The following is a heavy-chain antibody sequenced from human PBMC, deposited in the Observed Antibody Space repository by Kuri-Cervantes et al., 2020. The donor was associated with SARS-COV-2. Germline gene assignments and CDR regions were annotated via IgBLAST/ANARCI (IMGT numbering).Heavy chain of an antibody. D-gene: IGHD1-1*01. Sequence: GGSLRLSCAASGFTFSSYGMHWVRQAPGKGREWVAVIWYDGSNKYYADSVKGRFTISRDNAKNSLYLQMNSLRAEDTAVYHCARVEPHWGLRNAPPSNGMDVWGQGTTVTVSS. V-gene: IGHV3-33*01. CDR1: GFTFSSYG. CDR2: IWYDGSNK. J-gene: IGHJ6*02. CDR3: ARVEPHWGLRNAPPSNGMDV.